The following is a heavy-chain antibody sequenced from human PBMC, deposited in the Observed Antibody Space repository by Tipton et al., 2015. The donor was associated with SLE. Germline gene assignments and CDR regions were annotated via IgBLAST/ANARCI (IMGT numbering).Heavy chain of an antibody. V-gene: IGHV3-48*03. D-gene: IGHD1-7*01. CDR3: AGPGTTTGAFEI. CDR2: ISGRGRTT. CDR1: GFTFSGSE. J-gene: IGHJ3*02. Sequence: SLRLSCVASGFTFSGSEMNWVRLAPGKGLEWVSFISGRGRTTYYAVSVRGRFTISRDNAKNSLYLQLNSLRVEDTAIYYCAGPGTTTGAFEIWGQGTMVTVSS.